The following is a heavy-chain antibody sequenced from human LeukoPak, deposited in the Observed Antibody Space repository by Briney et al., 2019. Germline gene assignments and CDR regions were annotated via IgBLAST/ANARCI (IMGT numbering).Heavy chain of an antibody. V-gene: IGHV4-4*02. CDR3: ARVGYSYAHARYYFDY. Sequence: SETLSLTWAVSVASISSSNWWSWVCQPPGKGLEWSGEIYHSGSTNYNPSLKSRVTISVDKSENQFSLKLSSVTAADTAVYYCARVGYSYAHARYYFDYWGQGTLVTVSS. D-gene: IGHD5-18*01. CDR1: VASISSSNW. CDR2: IYHSGST. J-gene: IGHJ4*02.